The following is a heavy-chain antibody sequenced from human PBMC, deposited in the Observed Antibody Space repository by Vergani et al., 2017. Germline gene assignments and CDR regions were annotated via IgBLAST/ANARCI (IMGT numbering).Heavy chain of an antibody. CDR1: GFRFSDYG. Sequence: HVQMVESGGSVVQPGRSLRLSCAVSGFRFSDYGMHWVRQAPGRGLEWVALISYDGDTTYYEESVKGRFTISRDNSKNTLVLQMHSLRVEDTALYYCAKXPLNITSPDKVDFWGQGSLVTVSS. J-gene: IGHJ4*02. CDR3: AKXPLNITSPDKVDF. D-gene: IGHD1-14*01. CDR2: ISYDGDTT. V-gene: IGHV3-30*18.